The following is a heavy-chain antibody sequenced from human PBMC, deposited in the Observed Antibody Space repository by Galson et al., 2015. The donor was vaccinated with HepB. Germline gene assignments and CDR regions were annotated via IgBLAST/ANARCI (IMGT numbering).Heavy chain of an antibody. CDR3: TRPYSGYDARWYFDL. Sequence: SLRLSCAASGFTFSGSAMHWVRQASRKGLEWVGRIRSKANSYATAYAASVKGRFTISRDDSKNTAYLQMNSLKTEDTAVYYCTRPYSGYDARWYFDLWGRGTLVTVSS. V-gene: IGHV3-73*01. CDR2: IRSKANSYAT. D-gene: IGHD5-12*01. CDR1: GFTFSGSA. J-gene: IGHJ2*01.